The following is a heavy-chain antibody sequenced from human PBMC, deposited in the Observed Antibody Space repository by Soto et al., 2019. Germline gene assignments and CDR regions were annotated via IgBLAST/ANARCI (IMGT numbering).Heavy chain of an antibody. D-gene: IGHD6-13*01. Sequence: ETLSLTCTVSGGSISSSSYYWGWVRQAPGKGLEWVSVIYSAGSADFADSVKGRFTISRDNSKNTLYLQMSSLRAEDTAVYYCARVPSSSYHYFDYWGQGTLVTVSS. J-gene: IGHJ4*02. CDR1: GGSISSSSYY. CDR3: ARVPSSSYHYFDY. CDR2: IYSAGSA. V-gene: IGHV3-66*01.